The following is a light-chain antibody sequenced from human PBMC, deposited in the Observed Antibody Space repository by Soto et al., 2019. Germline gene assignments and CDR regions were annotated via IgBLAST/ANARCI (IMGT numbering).Light chain of an antibody. J-gene: IGKJ1*01. CDR2: AAN. Sequence: DIQMTQSPSSLSESVGDRVSVTCRASESISTFLNWYQQRPGEAPKLLIYAANSLQSGVPSRFSGSGSRADCTLTIGSLQPENFATYIFQHSYTTPRTFGQETKVKVK. CDR3: QHSYTTPRT. CDR1: ESISTF. V-gene: IGKV1-39*01.